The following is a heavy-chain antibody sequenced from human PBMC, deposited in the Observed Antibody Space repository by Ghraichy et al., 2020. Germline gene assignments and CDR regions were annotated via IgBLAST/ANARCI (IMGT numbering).Heavy chain of an antibody. D-gene: IGHD6-19*01. J-gene: IGHJ4*02. Sequence: GESLNISCAASGFTFSSYAMNWVHQAPGKGLEWVSAISGSGGNIYYADSVKGRFTISRDNSKNTLYLQMDSLRAEDTAVYYCAKDGRGWYPKYYLDYWGQGILVTVTS. CDR2: ISGSGGNI. V-gene: IGHV3-23*01. CDR1: GFTFSSYA. CDR3: AKDGRGWYPKYYLDY.